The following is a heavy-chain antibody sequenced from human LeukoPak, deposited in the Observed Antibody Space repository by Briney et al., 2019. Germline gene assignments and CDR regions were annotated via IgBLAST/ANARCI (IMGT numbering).Heavy chain of an antibody. CDR1: GFTFSSYW. V-gene: IGHV3-7*01. CDR2: IKQDGSEK. CDR3: ARGRYSSSWDFDY. J-gene: IGHJ4*02. D-gene: IGHD6-13*01. Sequence: GGSLRLSRAASGFTFSSYWMSWVRQAPGKGLEWVANIKQDGSEKYYVDSVKGRYTISRDNAKNSLYLQMNSLRAEDTAVYYCARGRYSSSWDFDYWGQGTLVTVSS.